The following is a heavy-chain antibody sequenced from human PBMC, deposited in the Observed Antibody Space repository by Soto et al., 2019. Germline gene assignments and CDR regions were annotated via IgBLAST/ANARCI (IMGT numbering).Heavy chain of an antibody. Sequence: EVRLVESGGGLVQPGRSLRLSCAASGFIFDDYAMHWVRQAPGKGLEWVSGINWNSAKIGYADSVKGRFTISRDNANKFLFFQKNSLRAEDTAFYFCAKDNYLCSGSYCPNHLYYWGRGTLGNVSS. CDR1: GFIFDDYA. CDR3: AKDNYLCSGSYCPNHLYY. D-gene: IGHD3-10*02. J-gene: IGHJ4*02. V-gene: IGHV3-9*01. CDR2: INWNSAKI.